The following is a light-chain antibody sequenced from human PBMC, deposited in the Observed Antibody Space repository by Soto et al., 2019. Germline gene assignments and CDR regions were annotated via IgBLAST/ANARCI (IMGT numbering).Light chain of an antibody. CDR1: QTVSTNF. CDR3: QQYGNSPLT. CDR2: GAS. J-gene: IGKJ1*01. V-gene: IGKV3-20*01. Sequence: EIILTQSPDTLSLSPGERATLSCRASQTVSTNFLAWYQQKPGQAPRLLIYGASSRATGTPDRFSGSGSGTDFTLTISRLEPEDFGVFFCQQYGNSPLTFGQGTKVDIK.